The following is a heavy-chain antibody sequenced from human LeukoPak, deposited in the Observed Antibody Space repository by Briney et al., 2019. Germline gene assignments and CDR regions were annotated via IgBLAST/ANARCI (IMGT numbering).Heavy chain of an antibody. J-gene: IGHJ6*04. CDR2: IDTGTSTI. CDR3: AELGITMIGGV. Sequence: GGSLRLSCAASGFTFSTYSMNWVRQAPGKGLEWVSYIDTGTSTIYYADSVKGRFTISRDNAKNSLYLQMNSLRAEDTAVYYCAELGITMIGGVWGKGTTVTISS. V-gene: IGHV3-48*04. CDR1: GFTFSTYS. D-gene: IGHD3-10*02.